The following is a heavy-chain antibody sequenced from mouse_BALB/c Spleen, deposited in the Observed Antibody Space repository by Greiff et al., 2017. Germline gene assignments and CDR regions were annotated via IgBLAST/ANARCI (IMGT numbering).Heavy chain of an antibody. J-gene: IGHJ4*01. V-gene: IGHV5-17*02. Sequence: EVQRVESGGGLVQPGGSRKLSCAASGFTFSSFGMHWVRQAPEKGLEWVAYISSGSSTIYYADTVKDRFTISRDNPKNTLFLQMTSLRSEDTAMYYCARKVLWPYYAMDYWGQGTSVTVSS. CDR3: ARKVLWPYYAMDY. D-gene: IGHD1-1*02. CDR2: ISSGSSTI. CDR1: GFTFSSFG.